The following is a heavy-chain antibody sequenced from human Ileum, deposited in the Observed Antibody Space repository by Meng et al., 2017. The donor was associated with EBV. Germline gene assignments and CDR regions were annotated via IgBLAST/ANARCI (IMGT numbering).Heavy chain of an antibody. CDR2: IYYSGST. J-gene: IGHJ4*02. CDR1: GYSISSTNW. V-gene: IGHV4-28*01. CDR3: ARNVPGTSAYYD. D-gene: IGHD3-22*01. Sequence: VQLQWLGPGLVKPPDTLSLTCAVAGYSISSTNWWGWIRQPPGKGLEWIGYIYYSGSTSYNPSLKSRVTMSVDTSKNQFSLNLNSVTAVDTAVYYCARNVPGTSAYYDWGQGTLVTASS.